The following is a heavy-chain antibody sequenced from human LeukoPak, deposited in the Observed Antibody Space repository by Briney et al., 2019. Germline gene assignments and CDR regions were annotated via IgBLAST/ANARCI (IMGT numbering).Heavy chain of an antibody. CDR3: ARLYGNDAFDI. Sequence: SETLSLTCAVYGGSFSGYYWSWIRQPPGKGLEWIGYIYYSGSTNYNPSLESRVTISVDTSKNQFSLKLSSVTAADTALYYCARLYGNDAFDIWGQGTMVTVSS. J-gene: IGHJ3*02. V-gene: IGHV4-34*11. D-gene: IGHD2-2*02. CDR1: GGSFSGYY. CDR2: IYYSGST.